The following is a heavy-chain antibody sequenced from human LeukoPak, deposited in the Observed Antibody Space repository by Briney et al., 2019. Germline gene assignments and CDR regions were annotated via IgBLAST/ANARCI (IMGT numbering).Heavy chain of an antibody. V-gene: IGHV3-66*01. J-gene: IGHJ4*02. CDR2: IYSGGST. CDR3: ARWGYRPYYFDY. CDR1: GFTFSSYS. D-gene: IGHD5-18*01. Sequence: GGSLRLSCAASGFTFSSYSMNWVRQAPGKGLEWVSVIYSGGSTYYADSVKGRFTISRDNSKNTLYLQMNSLRAEDTAVYYCARWGYRPYYFDYWGQGTLVTVSS.